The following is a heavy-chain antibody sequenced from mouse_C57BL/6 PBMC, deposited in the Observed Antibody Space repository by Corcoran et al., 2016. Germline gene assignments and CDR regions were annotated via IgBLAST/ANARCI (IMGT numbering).Heavy chain of an antibody. CDR1: GYTFTDYY. J-gene: IGHJ2*01. Sequence: QVQLQQSGPELVKPGASVKISCKASGYTFTDYYINWVKQRPGQGLEWIGWIFPGSGSTYYNEKFKGKATLTVDNSSSTAYMLLSRLTAEDYAVYVRARSLRDSSGLFDYWGQGTTLTVSS. V-gene: IGHV1-75*01. D-gene: IGHD3-2*02. CDR3: ARSLRDSSGLFDY. CDR2: IFPGSGST.